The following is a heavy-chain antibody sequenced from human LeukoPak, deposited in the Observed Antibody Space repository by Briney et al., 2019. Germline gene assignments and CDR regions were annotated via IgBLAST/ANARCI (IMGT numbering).Heavy chain of an antibody. Sequence: QPAGSLRLFCAASGFTFSHYNMIGVRPAPGEGVEWGAYISMCGDTIYYPDSVKGRFTISRDNAENSLFLQMTSLRDEDTAVYYCARDFFGHRGYFAKWGQGTLVTVSS. V-gene: IGHV3-48*02. J-gene: IGHJ4*02. CDR2: ISMCGDTI. D-gene: IGHD3-10*01. CDR1: GFTFSHYN. CDR3: ARDFFGHRGYFAK.